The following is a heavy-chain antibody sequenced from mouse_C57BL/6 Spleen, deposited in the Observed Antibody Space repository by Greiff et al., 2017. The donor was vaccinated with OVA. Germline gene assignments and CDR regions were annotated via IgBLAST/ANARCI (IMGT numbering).Heavy chain of an antibody. CDR3: ARRGDYVSFAY. V-gene: IGHV1-80*01. CDR1: GYAFSSYW. Sequence: VKLQESGAELVKPGASVKISCKASGYAFSSYWMNWVKQRPGKGLEWIGQIYPGDGDTNYNGKFKGKATLTADKSSSTAYMQLSSLTSEDSAVYFCARRGDYVSFAYWGQGTLVTVSA. CDR2: IYPGDGDT. J-gene: IGHJ3*01. D-gene: IGHD2-4*01.